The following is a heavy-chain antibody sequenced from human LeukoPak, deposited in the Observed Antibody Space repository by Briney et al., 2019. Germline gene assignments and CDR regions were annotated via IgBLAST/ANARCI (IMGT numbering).Heavy chain of an antibody. Sequence: PGGSLRLSCAASGFTFSSYAMSWVRQAPGKGLEWVSAISGSGGSIYYADSVKGRFTISRDNAKNSLYLQMNSLRAEDTAVYYCARDIAADLYYFDYWGQGTLVTVSS. D-gene: IGHD6-13*01. CDR2: ISGSGGSI. CDR3: ARDIAADLYYFDY. V-gene: IGHV3-23*01. J-gene: IGHJ4*02. CDR1: GFTFSSYA.